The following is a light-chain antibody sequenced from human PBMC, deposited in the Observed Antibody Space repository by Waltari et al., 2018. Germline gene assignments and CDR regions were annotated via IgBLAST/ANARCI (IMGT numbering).Light chain of an antibody. V-gene: IGLV2-14*01. CDR1: SSDVGGYNY. CDR2: DVS. J-gene: IGLJ3*02. CDR3: SSYTSSSTWV. Sequence: QSALTQPASVSGSPGQSITISCTGTSSDVGGYNYVSWYQQHPGKAPKFRIYDVSKRPSGVSNLFSGSKSGNTASLTISGLQAEDEADYYCSSYTSSSTWVFGGGTKLTVL.